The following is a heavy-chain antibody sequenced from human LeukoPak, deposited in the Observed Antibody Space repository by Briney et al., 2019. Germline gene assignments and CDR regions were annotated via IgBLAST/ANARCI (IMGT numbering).Heavy chain of an antibody. V-gene: IGHV3-30*18. CDR2: ISYEGSNK. D-gene: IGHD1-26*01. J-gene: IGHJ4*02. CDR1: GFTFSSYG. CDR3: AKDLSGSHTE. Sequence: PGGSLRLSCAASGFTFSSYGMHWVRQAPGKGLEWVAVISYEGSNKYYADSVKGRFTISTDNSKNTLYLQMNSLRAEDTAVYYCAKDLSGSHTEWSQATSVTVPS.